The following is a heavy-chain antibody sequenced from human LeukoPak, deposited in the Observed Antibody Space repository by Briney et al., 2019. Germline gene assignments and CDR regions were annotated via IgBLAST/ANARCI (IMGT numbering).Heavy chain of an antibody. D-gene: IGHD3-9*01. V-gene: IGHV1-8*03. Sequence: ASVKVSCKASGYTFTSYDINWVRQATGQGLEWMGWMNPNSGNIGYAQKFQGRVTITRNTSISTAYMELSSLRSEDTAVYYCARETGYYYYHYYMDVWGKGTTVTVSS. CDR2: MNPNSGNI. CDR1: GYTFTSYD. J-gene: IGHJ6*03. CDR3: ARETGYYYYHYYMDV.